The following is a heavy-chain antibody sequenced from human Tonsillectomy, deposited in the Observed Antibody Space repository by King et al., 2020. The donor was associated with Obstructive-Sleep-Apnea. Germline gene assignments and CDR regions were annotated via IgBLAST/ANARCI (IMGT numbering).Heavy chain of an antibody. CDR3: ASLTTVIDGDY. Sequence: VQLVESGGGVVQPGTSLRLSCAASGFTFNTFAMHWVRQAPGKGLEWVAVISKDGRNTYYADSVKGRFTNSRDNFKSTRYVHMDSLTPDDTAVYYCASLTTVIDGDYWGQGTLVTVSS. V-gene: IGHV3-30*04. CDR2: ISKDGRNT. CDR1: GFTFNTFA. D-gene: IGHD4-11*01. J-gene: IGHJ4*02.